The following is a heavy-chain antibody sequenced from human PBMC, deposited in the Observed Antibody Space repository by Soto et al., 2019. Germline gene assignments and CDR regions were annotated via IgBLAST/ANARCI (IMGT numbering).Heavy chain of an antibody. CDR2: IKQDGSEK. Sequence: PGGSLRLSCAASGFTFSSYWMSWVRQAPGKGLEWVANIKQDGSEKYYVDSVKGRFTISRDNAKNSLYLQMNSLRAEDTAVYYCATQGGYSYDSSGSRWAFDIWGQGTMVTVSS. CDR1: GFTFSSYW. CDR3: ATQGGYSYDSSGSRWAFDI. J-gene: IGHJ3*02. D-gene: IGHD3-22*01. V-gene: IGHV3-7*03.